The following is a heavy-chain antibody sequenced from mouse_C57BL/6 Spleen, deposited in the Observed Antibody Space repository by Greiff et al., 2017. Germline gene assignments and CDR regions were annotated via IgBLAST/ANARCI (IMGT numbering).Heavy chain of an antibody. D-gene: IGHD1-1*01. CDR1: GFTFSDYY. J-gene: IGHJ4*01. V-gene: IGHV5-12*01. CDR2: ISNGGGST. CDR3: ARLGSSPYYAMDY. Sequence: DVMLVESGGGLVQPGGSLKLSCAASGFTFSDYYMSWVRQTPEKRLEWVAYISNGGGSTYYPDTVKGRFTISRDNAKNTLYLQMSRLKSEDTAMYYCARLGSSPYYAMDYWGQGTSVTVSS.